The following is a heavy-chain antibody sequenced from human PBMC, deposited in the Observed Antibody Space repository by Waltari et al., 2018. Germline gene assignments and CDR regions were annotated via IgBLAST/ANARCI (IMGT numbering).Heavy chain of an antibody. J-gene: IGHJ4*02. CDR3: HAYYYGSGDY. Sequence: QPQLQESGPRLVKPSETLSLTCAVSGYSIRSGYYWGWIRQPPGKGLEWIGSLYHSGSTYYNPSLKSRVTISVDTSKNQFSLKLSSVTAADTAVYYCHAYYYGSGDYWGQGTLVTVSS. CDR2: LYHSGST. V-gene: IGHV4-38-2*01. CDR1: GYSIRSGYY. D-gene: IGHD3-10*01.